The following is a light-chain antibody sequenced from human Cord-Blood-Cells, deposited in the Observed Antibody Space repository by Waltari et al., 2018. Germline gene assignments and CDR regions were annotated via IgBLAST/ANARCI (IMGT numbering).Light chain of an antibody. V-gene: IGKV3-11*01. CDR3: QQRSNWYT. J-gene: IGKJ2*01. CDR1: QSFSSY. CDR2: DAS. Sequence: EIVLTQSPATLSLSPGERATLSCRASQSFSSYLAWYQQKPGQAPRLLIYDASNRATSIPARFSGSGSGTDFTLTISSLEPEDFAVYYCQQRSNWYTFGQGTKLEIK.